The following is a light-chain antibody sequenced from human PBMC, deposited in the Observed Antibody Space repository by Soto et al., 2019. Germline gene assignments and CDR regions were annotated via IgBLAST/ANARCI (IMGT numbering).Light chain of an antibody. CDR3: QVWDVSTVHYV. Sequence: SYELTQPPSMSVAPGPTGRITRGGNNIGSKTVHWYQQKAGQAPVLVVYDASDRPSGIPERFSGSNSGNTASLTISRVEAGDEADYYCQVWDVSTVHYVFGSGTKVTVL. CDR2: DAS. CDR1: NIGSKT. V-gene: IGLV3-21*02. J-gene: IGLJ1*01.